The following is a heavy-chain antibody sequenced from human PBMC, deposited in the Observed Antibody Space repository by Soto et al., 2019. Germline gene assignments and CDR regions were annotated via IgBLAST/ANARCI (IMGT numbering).Heavy chain of an antibody. CDR1: GDSISSADYY. CDR3: ARLISGYYFFDY. V-gene: IGHV4-30-4*01. CDR2: IYHSGSS. J-gene: IGHJ4*02. D-gene: IGHD3-22*01. Sequence: SETLSLTCTVSGDSISSADYYWSWIRQPPGRGLEWIAYIYHSGSSYFNPSLKSRLSISVDTSRYLLSLKLRSVTAADTAVYYCARLISGYYFFDYWGQGTLVTVSS.